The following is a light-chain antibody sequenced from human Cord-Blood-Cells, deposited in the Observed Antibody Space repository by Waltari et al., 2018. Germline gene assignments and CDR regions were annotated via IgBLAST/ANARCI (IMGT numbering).Light chain of an antibody. CDR3: QQYNNWPLRT. Sequence: EIVMTQSPATLSVSPGERATLSCRVSQSVSSNLAWYQQKPGQAPRLLIYGASTRATGIPARFSGSGSGTEFTLTISSLQSEDFAVYYCQQYNNWPLRTFGQGTKVEIK. J-gene: IGKJ1*01. CDR1: QSVSSN. CDR2: GAS. V-gene: IGKV3-15*01.